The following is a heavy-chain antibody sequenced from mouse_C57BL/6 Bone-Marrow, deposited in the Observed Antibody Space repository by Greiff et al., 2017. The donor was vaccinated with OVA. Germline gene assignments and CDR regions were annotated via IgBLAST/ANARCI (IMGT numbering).Heavy chain of an antibody. CDR3: ACADSSGFAY. J-gene: IGHJ3*01. CDR2: IYPRSGNT. V-gene: IGHV1-81*01. Sequence: QVQLQQSGAKLARPGASVKLSCKASGYTFTSYGISWVKQRTGQGLEWIGEIYPRSGNTYYNEKFKGKATLTADKSSSTAYMDLRSLTSEDSAVYFCACADSSGFAYWGQGTLVTVSA. D-gene: IGHD3-2*02. CDR1: GYTFTSYG.